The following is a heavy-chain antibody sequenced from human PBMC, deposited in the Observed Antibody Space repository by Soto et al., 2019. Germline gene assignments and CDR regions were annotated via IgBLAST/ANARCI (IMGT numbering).Heavy chain of an antibody. Sequence: GGSLRLSCAASGFTFSSYAMSWVPQAPGKGLEWVSAISGSGGSTYYADSVKGRFTISRDNSKNTLYLQMNSLRAEDTAVYYCAKDPGYSGYQYWGEGTLVTVSS. J-gene: IGHJ4*02. D-gene: IGHD5-12*01. CDR3: AKDPGYSGYQY. CDR1: GFTFSSYA. V-gene: IGHV3-23*01. CDR2: ISGSGGST.